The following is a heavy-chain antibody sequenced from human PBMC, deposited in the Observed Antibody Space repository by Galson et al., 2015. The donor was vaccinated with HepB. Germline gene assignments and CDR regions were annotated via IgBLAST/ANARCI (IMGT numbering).Heavy chain of an antibody. J-gene: IGHJ2*01. CDR3: ARKYYDITNWYFDL. V-gene: IGHV3-23*01. CDR1: GFTFSSYA. Sequence: SLRLSCAASGFTFSSYAMSWVRQAPGKGLEWVSAISGSGGSTYYADSVKGRFTISRDNSKNTLYLQMNSLRAEDTAVYYCARKYYDITNWYFDLWGRGTLVTVSS. CDR2: ISGSGGST. D-gene: IGHD3-9*01.